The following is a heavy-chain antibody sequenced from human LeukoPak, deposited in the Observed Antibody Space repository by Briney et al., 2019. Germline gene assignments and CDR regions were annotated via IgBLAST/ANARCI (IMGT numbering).Heavy chain of an antibody. J-gene: IGHJ5*02. CDR3: ARAHSIAAAGVWFDP. D-gene: IGHD6-13*01. Sequence: PSETLSLTCTVSGGSISSYYWSWIPQPAGKGLEWIGRIYTSGSTNYNPSLKSRVTMSVDTSKNQFSLKLSSVTAADTAVYYCARAHSIAAAGVWFDPWGQGTLVTVSS. V-gene: IGHV4-4*07. CDR1: GGSISSYY. CDR2: IYTSGST.